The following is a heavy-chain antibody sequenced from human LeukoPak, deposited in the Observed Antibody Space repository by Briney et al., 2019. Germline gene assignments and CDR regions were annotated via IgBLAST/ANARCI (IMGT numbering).Heavy chain of an antibody. CDR1: GYTFTGYY. Sequence: GASVKVSCKASGYTFTGYYMHWVRQAPGQGLEWMGWINPNNGVTNYVQNFQGRVTMNRDTSISTLYMDLSRLRSDDTAVYFCARGGVYTDSWGQGTLVTVSS. J-gene: IGHJ4*02. D-gene: IGHD5/OR15-5a*01. CDR2: INPNNGVT. CDR3: ARGGVYTDS. V-gene: IGHV1-2*02.